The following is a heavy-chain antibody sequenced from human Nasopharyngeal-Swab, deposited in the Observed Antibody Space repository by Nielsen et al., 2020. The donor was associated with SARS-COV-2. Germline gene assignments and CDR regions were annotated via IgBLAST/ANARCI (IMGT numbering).Heavy chain of an antibody. CDR1: GFTFSTYA. CDR2: ISYDDGSNK. J-gene: IGHJ4*01. Sequence: GGSLRLSCVASGFTFSTYAIHWARQAPGKGLEWVALISYDDGSNKYYADSVKGRFTISRDNSKNTLYLQMNTLRAEDTAMYYCARSFAEYDILTGFDYWGQGTLVTVSS. V-gene: IGHV3-30-3*01. D-gene: IGHD3-9*01. CDR3: ARSFAEYDILTGFDY.